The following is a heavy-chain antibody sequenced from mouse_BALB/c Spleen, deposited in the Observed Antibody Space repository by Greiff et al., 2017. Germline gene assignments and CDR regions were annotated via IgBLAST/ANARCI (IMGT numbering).Heavy chain of an antibody. CDR1: GYTFTSYW. J-gene: IGHJ4*01. Sequence: VKLMESGAELAKPGASVKMSCKASGYTFTSYWMHWVKQRPGQGLEWIGYINPSTGYTVYNQKFKDKATLTADKSSSTAYMQLSSLTSEDSAVYYCARDRPYAMDYWGQGTSVTVSS. V-gene: IGHV1-7*01. CDR3: ARDRPYAMDY. CDR2: INPSTGYT.